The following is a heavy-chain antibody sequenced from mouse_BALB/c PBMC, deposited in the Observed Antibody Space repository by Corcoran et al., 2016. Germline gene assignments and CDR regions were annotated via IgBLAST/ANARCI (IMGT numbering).Heavy chain of an antibody. D-gene: IGHD1-1*01. J-gene: IGHJ3*01. Sequence: EVQLQQSGAGLVKPWASVKLSCTASGFNIKDTYMHWVKQRPEQGMEWIGRIDPSNGNTKYDPKFQGKATITSDTSSNTAYLQLSSLTSEDTAVYYCASPTGANTWFAYWGQGTLVTVSA. CDR3: ASPTGANTWFAY. CDR1: GFNIKDTY. CDR2: IDPSNGNT. V-gene: IGHV14-3*02.